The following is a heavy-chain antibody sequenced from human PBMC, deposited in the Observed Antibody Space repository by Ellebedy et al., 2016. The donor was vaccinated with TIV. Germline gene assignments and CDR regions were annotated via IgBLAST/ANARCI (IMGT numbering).Heavy chain of an antibody. CDR1: GYSFSTYW. CDR2: VYPDDSRT. D-gene: IGHD3-10*01. Sequence: GESLKISXKGSGYSFSTYWVAWVRQLPGKGLECMGIVYPDDSRTRYNPSFQGQVTISADKSTSTAYLQWSSLKASDTAMYYCARRGRFGELYYYGMDVWGQGTTVTVSS. CDR3: ARRGRFGELYYYGMDV. V-gene: IGHV5-51*01. J-gene: IGHJ6*02.